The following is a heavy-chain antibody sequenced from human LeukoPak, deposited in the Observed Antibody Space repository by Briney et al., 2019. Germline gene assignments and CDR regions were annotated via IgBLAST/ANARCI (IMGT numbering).Heavy chain of an antibody. CDR2: IYYSGST. Sequence: PSETLSLTCTVSGGSISSYYWSWIPQPPRKGLEWIGYIYYSGSTNYNPSLKSRVTISVDTSKNQFSLKLSSVTAADTAVYYCARSRGGSYYGFDYWGQGTLVTVSS. J-gene: IGHJ4*02. CDR1: GGSISSYY. D-gene: IGHD3-22*01. V-gene: IGHV4-59*01. CDR3: ARSRGGSYYGFDY.